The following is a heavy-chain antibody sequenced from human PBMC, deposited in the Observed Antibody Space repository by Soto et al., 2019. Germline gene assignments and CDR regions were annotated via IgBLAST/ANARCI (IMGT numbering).Heavy chain of an antibody. CDR1: GGTFSSYT. V-gene: IGHV1-69*02. Sequence: QVQLVQSGAEVKKPGSSVKVSCKASGGTFSSYTFSWVRQAPGQGLEWMGRIIPILGIANYAQKFQDRVTITADKXXSTAYMELSGLRSEDTAVYYCARAQYSSGWYYFDYWGQGTLVTVSS. CDR2: IIPILGIA. D-gene: IGHD6-19*01. J-gene: IGHJ4*02. CDR3: ARAQYSSGWYYFDY.